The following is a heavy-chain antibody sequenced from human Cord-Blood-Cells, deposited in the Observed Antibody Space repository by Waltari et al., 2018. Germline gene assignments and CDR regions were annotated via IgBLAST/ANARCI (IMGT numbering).Heavy chain of an antibody. V-gene: IGHV1-69*04. CDR2: IIPILGIA. D-gene: IGHD5-18*01. CDR1: GGTFSSYT. J-gene: IGHJ4*02. Sequence: GAEVKKPGSSVKVSCKASGGTFSSYTISWVRQAPGQGLEWMGRIIPILGIANYAQKFQGRVTITAAKSTSTAYMELSSLRSEDTAVYYCARDGAVDTAMVTTGYWGQGTLVTVSS. CDR3: ARDGAVDTAMVTTGY.